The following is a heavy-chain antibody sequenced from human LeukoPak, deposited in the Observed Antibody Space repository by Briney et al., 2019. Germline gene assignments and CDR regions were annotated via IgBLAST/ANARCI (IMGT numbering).Heavy chain of an antibody. CDR2: INTNTGNP. Sequence: GASVKVSCKASGYTFTSYAMNWVRQAPGQGLEWMGWINTNTGNPTYAQGFTGRFVFSLDTSVSTAYLQISGLKAEDTAVYYCARDPPDIVVVPAAIADDYWGQGTLVTVSS. CDR3: ARDPPDIVVVPAAIADDY. V-gene: IGHV7-4-1*02. J-gene: IGHJ4*02. CDR1: GYTFTSYA. D-gene: IGHD2-2*02.